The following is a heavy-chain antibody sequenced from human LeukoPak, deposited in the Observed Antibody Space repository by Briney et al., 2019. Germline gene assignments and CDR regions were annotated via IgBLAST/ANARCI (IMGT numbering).Heavy chain of an antibody. Sequence: GASVKLSCNTSGYTFSGCGISWVRDPPGQGIEGVGVNTGNNGNKNYAPSLEGRMTMTTDTSTNKAYIELTSQKSDDTAVYYCARDQRNSGSYGSEYWGQGTLITVSS. V-gene: IGHV1-18*01. D-gene: IGHD1-26*01. J-gene: IGHJ4*02. CDR3: ARDQRNSGSYGSEY. CDR1: GYTFSGCG. CDR2: NTGNNGNK.